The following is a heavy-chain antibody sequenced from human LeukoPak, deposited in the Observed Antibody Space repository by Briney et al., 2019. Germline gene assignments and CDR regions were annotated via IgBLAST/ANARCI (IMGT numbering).Heavy chain of an antibody. CDR1: GYSFTSCW. Sequence: AGESLKISCKGSGYSFTSCWIGWVRQMPGKGLEWMGIIYPGDSDTRYSPSFQGQVTISADKSISTAYLQWSSLKASDTAMYYCATSLRDYDYGDYSDAFDIWGQGTMVTVSS. J-gene: IGHJ3*02. CDR2: IYPGDSDT. D-gene: IGHD4-17*01. CDR3: ATSLRDYDYGDYSDAFDI. V-gene: IGHV5-51*01.